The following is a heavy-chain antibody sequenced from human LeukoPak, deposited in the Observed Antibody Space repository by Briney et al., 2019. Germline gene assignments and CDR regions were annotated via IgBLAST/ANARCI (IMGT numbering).Heavy chain of an antibody. CDR2: IKQGGSEK. V-gene: IGHV3-7*01. Sequence: GGSLRLSCAASELTFNNYWMSWVRQARGKGREWVANIKQGGSEKYYVDSVKGRFNISRDNAKISLYRQMSSLRAEDTAVYYCAELGITMIGGVWGKGTTVTISS. D-gene: IGHD3-10*02. CDR3: AELGITMIGGV. CDR1: ELTFNNYW. J-gene: IGHJ6*04.